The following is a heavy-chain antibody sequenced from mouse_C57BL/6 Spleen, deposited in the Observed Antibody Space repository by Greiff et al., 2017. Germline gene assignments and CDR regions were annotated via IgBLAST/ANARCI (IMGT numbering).Heavy chain of an antibody. J-gene: IGHJ2*01. CDR2: IHPNSGST. D-gene: IGHD2-14*01. Sequence: QVQLQQPGAELVKPGASVKLSCKASGYTFTSYWLPWVKQRPGQGLEWIGMIHPNSGSTNYNEKFKSKATLTVDKSSSTAYMQLSSLTSEDSAVYDCAREGRNDAVRRGFDYWGQGTTLTVSS. V-gene: IGHV1-64*01. CDR3: AREGRNDAVRRGFDY. CDR1: GYTFTSYW.